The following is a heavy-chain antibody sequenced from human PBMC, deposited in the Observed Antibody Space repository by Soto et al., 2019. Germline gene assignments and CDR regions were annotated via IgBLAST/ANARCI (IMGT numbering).Heavy chain of an antibody. J-gene: IGHJ5*02. D-gene: IGHD3-10*01. CDR3: AREGEYYGSGSYEEYGWFDP. Sequence: GASVKVSCKASGYTFTGYYMHWVRQAPGQGLEWMGWINPNSGGTNYAQKFQGWVTMTRDTSISTAYMELSRLRSDDTAVYYCAREGEYYGSGSYEEYGWFDPWGQGTLVTVSS. CDR2: INPNSGGT. CDR1: GYTFTGYY. V-gene: IGHV1-2*04.